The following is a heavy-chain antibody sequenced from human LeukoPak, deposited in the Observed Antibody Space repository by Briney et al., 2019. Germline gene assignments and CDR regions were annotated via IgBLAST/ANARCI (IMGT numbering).Heavy chain of an antibody. D-gene: IGHD1-26*01. CDR2: IYHSGST. V-gene: IGHV4-38-2*02. J-gene: IGHJ4*02. CDR1: GYSISSGYY. Sequence: SETLSLTCTVSGYSISSGYYWGWIRQPPGKGLKWIGSIYHSGSTYYNPSLKSRVTISVDTSKNQFSLKLSSVTAADTAVYYCARDVIVGATRFDYWGQGTLVTVSS. CDR3: ARDVIVGATRFDY.